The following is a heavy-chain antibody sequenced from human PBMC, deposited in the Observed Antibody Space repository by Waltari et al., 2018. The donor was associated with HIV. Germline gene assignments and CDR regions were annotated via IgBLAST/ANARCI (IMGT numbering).Heavy chain of an antibody. CDR1: GGSLRSSGYY. V-gene: IGHV4-39*01. Sequence: QLQLQESGTGLVKSSETLSLICTVSGGSLRSSGYYWGWIRQPPGKGLECIGNNYNGGSAHNSPSLRSRVIISADASKNHFSLNVKSVTDSDTAMYFCARQACTSSTCLFMDEFDIWGQGTMVTVSS. CDR2: NYNGGSA. J-gene: IGHJ3*02. CDR3: ARQACTSSTCLFMDEFDI. D-gene: IGHD2-2*01.